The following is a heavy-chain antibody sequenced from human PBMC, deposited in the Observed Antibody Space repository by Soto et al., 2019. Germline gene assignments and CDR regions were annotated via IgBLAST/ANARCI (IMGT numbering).Heavy chain of an antibody. J-gene: IGHJ4*02. V-gene: IGHV4-59*01. CDR3: TIATGLTETDY. CDR1: GGSIGSYY. D-gene: IGHD3-10*01. CDR2: VYYGGSI. Sequence: SETLSLTCSVSGGSIGSYYWGWIRQPPGKGLEWIGYVYYGGSINYNPSLKSRVTQSVDTSKNQFSLKLRFVTAADTAMYYCTIATGLTETDYWGQGALVTVSS.